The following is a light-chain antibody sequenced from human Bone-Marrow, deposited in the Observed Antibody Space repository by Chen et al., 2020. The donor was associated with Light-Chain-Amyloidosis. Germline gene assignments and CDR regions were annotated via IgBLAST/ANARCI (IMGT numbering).Light chain of an antibody. Sequence: SYELTQPPSVSVSPGQTARITCSGDDLPTKYAYWYQQKPGQAPVLVIHQDNERTSGISERFSGSSSGTTATLTISGVQAEDEADYHCQSADSSGTYEVIFGGGTKLTVL. CDR2: QDN. CDR1: DLPTKY. J-gene: IGLJ2*01. CDR3: QSADSSGTYEVI. V-gene: IGLV3-25*03.